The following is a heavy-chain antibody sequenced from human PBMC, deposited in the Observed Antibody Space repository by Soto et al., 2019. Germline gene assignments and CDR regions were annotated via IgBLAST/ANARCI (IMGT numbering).Heavy chain of an antibody. CDR1: GFTFSSYA. J-gene: IGHJ4*02. CDR2: ISYDGSNK. CDR3: ARDQMDY. Sequence: ESGGGVVQPGRSLRLSCAASGFTFSSYAMHWVRQAPGKGLEWVAVISYDGSNKYYADSVKGRFTISRDNSKNTLYLQMNSLRAEDTAVYYCARDQMDYWGQGTLVTVSS. V-gene: IGHV3-30-3*01.